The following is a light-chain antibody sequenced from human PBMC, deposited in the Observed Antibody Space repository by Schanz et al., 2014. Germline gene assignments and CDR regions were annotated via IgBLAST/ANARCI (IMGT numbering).Light chain of an antibody. J-gene: IGLJ2*01. CDR2: DVS. Sequence: QSALTQPASVSGSPGQSITISCTGTNNDVGGYNYVSWYQQHPGKAPKLMIYDVSDRPSGVSNRFSGSKSGNTASLTISGLQAEDEADYYCSSYTGTSTPPVVFGGGTQLTVL. V-gene: IGLV2-14*01. CDR3: SSYTGTSTPPVV. CDR1: NNDVGGYNY.